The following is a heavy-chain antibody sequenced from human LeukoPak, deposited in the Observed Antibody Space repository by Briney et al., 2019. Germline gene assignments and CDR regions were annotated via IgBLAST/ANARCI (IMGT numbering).Heavy chain of an antibody. V-gene: IGHV1-69*04. Sequence: GGSVKVSCKASGYTFTSYDINWVRQATGQGLARMGRIIPILGIANYAQKFQGRVTITADKSTSTAYMELSSLRSEDTAVYYCARRSSSWYPVTWGQGTLVTVSS. CDR1: GYTFTSYD. CDR3: ARRSSSWYPVT. CDR2: IIPILGIA. D-gene: IGHD6-13*01. J-gene: IGHJ5*02.